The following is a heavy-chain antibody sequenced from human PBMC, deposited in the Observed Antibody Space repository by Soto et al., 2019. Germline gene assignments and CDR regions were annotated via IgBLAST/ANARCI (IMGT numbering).Heavy chain of an antibody. J-gene: IGHJ3*02. V-gene: IGHV1-69*13. CDR3: ARGGGYCSGGSCYWESFDI. CDR1: GGTFSRYA. D-gene: IGHD2-15*01. Sequence: SVNVSCKASGGTFSRYAISWVRQAPGQGLEWMGGIIPIFGTANYAQKFQGRVTITADESTSTAYMELSSLRSEDTAVYYCARGGGYCSGGSCYWESFDIWGQGTMVPSL. CDR2: IIPIFGTA.